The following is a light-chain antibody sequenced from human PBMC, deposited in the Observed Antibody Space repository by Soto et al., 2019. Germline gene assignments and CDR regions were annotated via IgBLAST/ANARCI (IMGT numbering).Light chain of an antibody. CDR2: DAS. CDR1: ANVFNF. J-gene: IGKJ3*01. CDR3: QQRTKWPPIFT. V-gene: IGKV3-11*01. Sequence: EIVMTQSPATLSLSPGDRATRSCMRTANVFNFMAWSQHKPGQAPRLLIYDASNKPPGVPSRFSGSGSGTDFTLTISSLEPEDFAVYDCQQRTKWPPIFTFGPGTKVEMK.